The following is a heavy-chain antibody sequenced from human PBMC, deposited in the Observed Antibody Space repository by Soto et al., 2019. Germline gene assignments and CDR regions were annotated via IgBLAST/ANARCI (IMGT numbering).Heavy chain of an antibody. CDR2: IKSKGDGGAV. CDR1: GLRLSDGW. V-gene: IGHV3-15*07. J-gene: IGHJ4*02. D-gene: IGHD3-16*01. Sequence: EVRLVESGGGSVKPEGSLRLSCAASGLRLSDGWMNWVRQTPGKGLEWVGRIKSKGDGGAVDYAAPVNGRFTISRDDSANMLYLQMNNLKADDTGIYYCTRRPKVGVAGVYNIEYWGQGALVNVSS. CDR3: TRRPKVGVAGVYNIEY.